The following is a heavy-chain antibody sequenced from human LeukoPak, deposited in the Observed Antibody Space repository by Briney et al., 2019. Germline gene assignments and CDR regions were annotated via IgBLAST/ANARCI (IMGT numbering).Heavy chain of an antibody. V-gene: IGHV3-48*01. CDR1: GFTFSSYS. CDR3: ARARVDGYKHFDY. J-gene: IGHJ4*02. CDR2: ISSSSTI. D-gene: IGHD5-24*01. Sequence: PGGSLRLSCAASGFTFSSYSMNWVRQAPGKGLEWVSYISSSSTIYYADSVKGRFTISRDNAKNSLYLQMNSLRAEDTAVYYCARARVDGYKHFDYWGQGTLVTVSS.